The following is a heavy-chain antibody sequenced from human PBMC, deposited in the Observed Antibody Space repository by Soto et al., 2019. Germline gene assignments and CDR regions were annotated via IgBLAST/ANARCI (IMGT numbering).Heavy chain of an antibody. CDR3: ARATTGTTHDAFDI. D-gene: IGHD1-1*01. J-gene: IGHJ3*02. CDR1: GGSIISGGYY. CDR2: IYYSGST. V-gene: IGHV4-31*11. Sequence: KRSETLSLTCAVSGGSIISGGYYGICIREHPGKGLEWIGYIYYSGSTYYNPSLKSRVTISVDTSKNQFSLKLSSVTAADTAVYYCARATTGTTHDAFDIWGQRTMGTVAS.